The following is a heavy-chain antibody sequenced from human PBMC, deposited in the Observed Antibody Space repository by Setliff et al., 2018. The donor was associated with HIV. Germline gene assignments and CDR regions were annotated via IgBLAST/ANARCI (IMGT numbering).Heavy chain of an antibody. V-gene: IGHV4-34*01. CDR1: GGSFSGYY. J-gene: IGHJ4*02. CDR3: ARGPPFAY. Sequence: PSETLSLTCAVYGGSFSGYYWSWIRQPPGKGLEWVGEINHSGSTNYNSSLKSRLTISVDTSRNQFSLKLSSVTAADTAVYYCARGPPFAYWGQGLLVTVSS. CDR2: INHSGST.